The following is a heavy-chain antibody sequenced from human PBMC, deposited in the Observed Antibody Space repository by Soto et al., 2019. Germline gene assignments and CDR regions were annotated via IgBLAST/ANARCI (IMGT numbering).Heavy chain of an antibody. V-gene: IGHV1-2*02. CDR1: GYTFTGYF. J-gene: IGHJ5*02. D-gene: IGHD3-10*01. CDR3: ARVIRGAYYNSPLDT. Sequence: ASVKVSCKASGYTFTGYFMHWVRQSPGQGLEWMGWINPYSGGADYAQSFQGRVTMTRDTSISTVYMELSRLRFDDTAVYYCARVIRGAYYNSPLDTWGQGTVVTVSS. CDR2: INPYSGGA.